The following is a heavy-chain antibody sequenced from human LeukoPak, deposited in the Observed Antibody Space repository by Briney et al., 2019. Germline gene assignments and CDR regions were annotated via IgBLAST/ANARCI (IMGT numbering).Heavy chain of an antibody. Sequence: GGSLRLSCAASGFTFSSYWMSWVRQAPGKGLEWVANIKQDGSEKYYVDSVKGRFTISRDNAKNSLYLQMNSLRAEDTAAYYCARDYYDSSGYYEGDYWGQGTLVTVSS. CDR1: GFTFSSYW. J-gene: IGHJ4*02. CDR2: IKQDGSEK. D-gene: IGHD3-22*01. V-gene: IGHV3-7*01. CDR3: ARDYYDSSGYYEGDY.